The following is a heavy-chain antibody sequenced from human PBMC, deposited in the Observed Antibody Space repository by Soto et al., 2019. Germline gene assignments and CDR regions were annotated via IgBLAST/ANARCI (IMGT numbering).Heavy chain of an antibody. CDR2: IIPIFGTA. CDR3: ARDPYSSSSLHYYYSGMDV. CDR1: GGTFSSYA. D-gene: IGHD6-6*01. J-gene: IGHJ6*02. Sequence: SVKVSCKASGGTFSSYAISWVRQAPGQGLEWMGGIIPIFGTANYAQKFQGRVTITADESTSTAYMELSSLRSEDTAVYYCARDPYSSSSLHYYYSGMDVWGQGTTVTVSS. V-gene: IGHV1-69*13.